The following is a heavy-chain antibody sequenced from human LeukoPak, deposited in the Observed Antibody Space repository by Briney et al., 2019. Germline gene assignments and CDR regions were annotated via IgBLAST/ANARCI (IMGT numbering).Heavy chain of an antibody. Sequence: GASVKVPCKAFGYTFTSYYIHWLRQAPGKGLEWMGIINPSGGSTIYAQKFQGRVTMTRDTSTSTVYMELSSLRSEDTAVYYCARDMGNSVLWYFDLWGRGTLVTVSS. CDR3: ARDMGNSVLWYFDL. J-gene: IGHJ2*01. D-gene: IGHD4-23*01. CDR2: INPSGGST. V-gene: IGHV1-46*01. CDR1: GYTFTSYY.